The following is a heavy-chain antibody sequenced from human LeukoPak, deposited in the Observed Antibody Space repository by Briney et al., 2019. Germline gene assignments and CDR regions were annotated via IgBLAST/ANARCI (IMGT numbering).Heavy chain of an antibody. CDR1: GGSFSGYY. V-gene: IGHV4-34*01. Sequence: SETLSLTCAVYGGSFSGYYWSWIRQPPGKGLEWIGEINHSGSTNYNPSLKSRVTISVDTSKNQFSLKLSSVTAADTAVYYCASYYLGYCSSTSCPPNWFDPWGQGTLVTVSS. D-gene: IGHD2-2*01. J-gene: IGHJ5*02. CDR2: INHSGST. CDR3: ASYYLGYCSSTSCPPNWFDP.